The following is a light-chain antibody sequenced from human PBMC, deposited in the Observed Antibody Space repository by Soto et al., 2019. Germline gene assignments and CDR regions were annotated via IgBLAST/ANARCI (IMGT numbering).Light chain of an antibody. CDR3: NSYVGSNNYV. CDR2: EVT. Sequence: QSVLTQPPSASGSPGPSVTISCIGTASDIGRYNYVSWYQHHPGKAPKLIIYEVTKRPSGVPDRFSGSKSGNTASLTVSGLQADDEADYYCNSYVGSNNYVFGTGTKVTVL. J-gene: IGLJ1*01. V-gene: IGLV2-8*01. CDR1: ASDIGRYNY.